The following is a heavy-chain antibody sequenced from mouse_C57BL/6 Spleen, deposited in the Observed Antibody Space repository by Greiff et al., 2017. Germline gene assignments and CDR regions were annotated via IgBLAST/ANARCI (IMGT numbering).Heavy chain of an antibody. CDR3: ARWGVTLLDY. J-gene: IGHJ2*01. V-gene: IGHV1-61*01. Sequence: QVQLQQPGAELVRPGSSVKLSCKASGYTFTSYWMDWVKQRPGQGLEWIGNIYPSDSETHYNQKFKDKATLTVDKSSSTAYMQLSSLTSEDSAVYYCARWGVTLLDYWGQGTTLTVSS. CDR1: GYTFTSYW. D-gene: IGHD2-2*01. CDR2: IYPSDSET.